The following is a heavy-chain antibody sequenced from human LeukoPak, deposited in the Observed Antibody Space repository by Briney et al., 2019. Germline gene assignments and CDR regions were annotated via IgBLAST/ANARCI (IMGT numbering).Heavy chain of an antibody. J-gene: IGHJ6*03. CDR1: GGTFSSYA. CDR2: IIPIFGTA. V-gene: IGHV1-69*05. Sequence: SVKVSCKASGGTFSSYAISWVRQAPGQGLEWMGGIIPIFGTANYAQKFQGRVTITRNTSISTAYMELSSLRSEDTAVYYCAREAKKLGYCSSTSCSYYYYYYMDVWGKGTTVTVSS. D-gene: IGHD2-2*01. CDR3: AREAKKLGYCSSTSCSYYYYYYMDV.